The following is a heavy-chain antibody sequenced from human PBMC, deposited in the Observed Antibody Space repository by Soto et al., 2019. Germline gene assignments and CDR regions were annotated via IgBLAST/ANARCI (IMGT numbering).Heavy chain of an antibody. D-gene: IGHD3-22*01. Sequence: GGSVKVSCKASGGTFSSYAISWVRQAPGQGLEWMGGIIPIFGTANYAQKFQGRVTITADKSTSTAYMELSSLRSEDTAVYYCARDGYYYDSSGYGVFDYWGQGTLVTVSS. CDR1: GGTFSSYA. V-gene: IGHV1-69*06. J-gene: IGHJ4*02. CDR2: IIPIFGTA. CDR3: ARDGYYYDSSGYGVFDY.